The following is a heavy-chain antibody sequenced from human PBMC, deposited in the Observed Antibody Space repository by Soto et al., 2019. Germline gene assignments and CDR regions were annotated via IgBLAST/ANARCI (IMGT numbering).Heavy chain of an antibody. Sequence: QVQLVESGGGVVQPGRSLRLSCAVSGFTFSTYGMHWVRQAPGKGLEWVAVIWYDGSNKYYADSVKGRFTISRDNSKNTLYLQMNSLRAEYTAVYYCARRWGYDAFDFWGQGTMVTVSS. V-gene: IGHV3-33*01. CDR2: IWYDGSNK. D-gene: IGHD3-16*01. CDR3: ARRWGYDAFDF. CDR1: GFTFSTYG. J-gene: IGHJ3*01.